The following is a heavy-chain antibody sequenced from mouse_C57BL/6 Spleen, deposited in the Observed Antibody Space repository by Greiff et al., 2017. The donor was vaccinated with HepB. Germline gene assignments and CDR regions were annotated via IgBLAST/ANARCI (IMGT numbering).Heavy chain of an antibody. J-gene: IGHJ3*01. V-gene: IGHV1-42*01. CDR3: ARRKGLSDYDVAWFAY. D-gene: IGHD2-4*01. CDR1: GYSFTGYY. CDR2: INPSTGGT. Sequence: EVQLQQSGPELVKPGASVKISCKASGYSFTGYYMNWVKQSPEKSLEWIGEINPSTGGTTYNQKFKAKATLTVDKSSSTAYMQLKSLTSEDSAVYYCARRKGLSDYDVAWFAYWGQGTLVTVSA.